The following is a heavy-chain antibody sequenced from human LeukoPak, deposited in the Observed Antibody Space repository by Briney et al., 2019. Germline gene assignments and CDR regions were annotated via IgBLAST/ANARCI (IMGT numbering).Heavy chain of an antibody. CDR3: ARLAWLDRNFDY. D-gene: IGHD6-19*01. CDR2: ISGSGGST. Sequence: TGGSLRLSCAASGFTFSSYAMSWVRQAPGKGLEWVSAISGSGGSTYHADSVKGRFTISRDNSKNTLYLQMKSLRAEDTAVYYCARLAWLDRNFDYWGQGTLLTVSS. J-gene: IGHJ4*02. CDR1: GFTFSSYA. V-gene: IGHV3-23*01.